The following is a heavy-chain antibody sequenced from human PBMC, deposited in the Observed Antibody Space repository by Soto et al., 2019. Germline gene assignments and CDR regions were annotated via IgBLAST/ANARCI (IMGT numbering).Heavy chain of an antibody. J-gene: IGHJ3*02. Sequence: QVQVVQSGAEVKKPGASVKVSCKASGYTFISHYMHWVRQAPGQGLEWMGRINPGGGDTNYAQKFQGRVTMTRDTSTSTVYLELSSLRSDDTAVYYCARARWCGVLRSGAFDIWGQGTMVTVSS. V-gene: IGHV1-46*03. D-gene: IGHD3-3*01. CDR2: INPGGGDT. CDR1: GYTFISHY. CDR3: ARARWCGVLRSGAFDI.